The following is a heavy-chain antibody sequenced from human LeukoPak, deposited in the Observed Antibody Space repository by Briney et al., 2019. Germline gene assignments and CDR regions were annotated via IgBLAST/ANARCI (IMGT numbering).Heavy chain of an antibody. J-gene: IGHJ4*02. V-gene: IGHV3-48*03. CDR2: ISSSGSTI. CDR3: ARSRGRLSPYCSGGSCYFYFDY. D-gene: IGHD2-15*01. CDR1: GFTFSSYE. Sequence: PGGSLRLSCAASGFTFSSYEMNWVRQAPGKGLEWVSYISSSGSTIYYADSVKGRFTISRDNAKNSLYLQMNSLRAEDTAVYYCARSRGRLSPYCSGGSCYFYFDYWGQGTLVTVSS.